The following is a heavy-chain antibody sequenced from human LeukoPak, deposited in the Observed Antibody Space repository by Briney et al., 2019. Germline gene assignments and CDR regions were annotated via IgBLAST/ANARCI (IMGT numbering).Heavy chain of an antibody. CDR3: ARDLVVLGDPGDY. Sequence: GGSLRLSCAASGFTFSSYSMNWVRQAPGKGLEWVSYISSSSTIYYADSVKGRFTISRDNAKNSLYLQMNSLRAEDTAVYYCARDLVVLGDPGDYWGQGTLVTVSS. CDR2: ISSSSTI. V-gene: IGHV3-48*01. D-gene: IGHD4-17*01. CDR1: GFTFSSYS. J-gene: IGHJ4*02.